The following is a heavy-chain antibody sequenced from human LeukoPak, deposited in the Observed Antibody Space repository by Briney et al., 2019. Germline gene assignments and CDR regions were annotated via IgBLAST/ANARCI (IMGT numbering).Heavy chain of an antibody. CDR1: GYTFTSYD. V-gene: IGHV1-8*01. CDR2: MNPNSGNT. D-gene: IGHD3-10*01. Sequence: GASVKVSCKASGYTFTSYDINWVRQATGQGLEWMGWMNPNSGNTGYAQKFQGRVTMTRNTSISTAYMELSSLRTEDTAVYYCGTTSGYYYYMDVWGKGTTVTGSS. J-gene: IGHJ6*03. CDR3: GTTSGYYYYMDV.